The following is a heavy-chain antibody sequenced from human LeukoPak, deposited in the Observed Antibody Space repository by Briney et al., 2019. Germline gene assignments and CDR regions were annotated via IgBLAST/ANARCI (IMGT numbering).Heavy chain of an antibody. Sequence: PSETLSLTCTVSSGSISSGGYYWSWIRQHPGKGLEWIGYIYYSGSTYYNPSLKSRVTISVDTSKNQFSLKLSSVTAADTAVYYCARMDGSGSYNLYYFDYWGQGTLVTVSS. J-gene: IGHJ4*02. D-gene: IGHD3-10*01. CDR1: SGSISSGGYY. CDR2: IYYSGST. CDR3: ARMDGSGSYNLYYFDY. V-gene: IGHV4-31*03.